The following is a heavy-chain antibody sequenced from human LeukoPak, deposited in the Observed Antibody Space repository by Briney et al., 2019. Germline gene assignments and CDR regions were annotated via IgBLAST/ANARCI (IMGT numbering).Heavy chain of an antibody. CDR1: GGSFSGYY. CDR3: ATLTDYDSSGYGY. V-gene: IGHV4-34*01. CDR2: INHSGST. D-gene: IGHD3-22*01. J-gene: IGHJ4*02. Sequence: PSETLSLTCTVYGGSFSGYYWSWIRQPPGKGLEWIGEINHSGSTNYNPSLKSRVTISVDTSKNQFSLKLSSVTAADTAVYYCATLTDYDSSGYGYWGQGTLVTVSS.